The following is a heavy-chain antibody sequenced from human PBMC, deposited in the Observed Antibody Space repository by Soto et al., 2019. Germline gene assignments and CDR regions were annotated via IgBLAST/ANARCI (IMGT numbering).Heavy chain of an antibody. CDR2: IYYSGST. Sequence: PAETLSLTCTVSGGSXSSSRFHWGWIRQPPGKGLEWIGSIYYSGSTYYSPSLKSRVTISVDTSKNQFSLKLSSVTAADTAVYYCARRERAAGTDWWFDPWGQGTLVTVPQ. V-gene: IGHV4-39*01. CDR1: GGSXSSSRFH. J-gene: IGHJ5*02. CDR3: ARRERAAGTDWWFDP. D-gene: IGHD6-13*01.